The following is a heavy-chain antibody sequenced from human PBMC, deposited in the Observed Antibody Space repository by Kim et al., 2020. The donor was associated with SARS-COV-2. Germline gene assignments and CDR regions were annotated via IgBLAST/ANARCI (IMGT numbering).Heavy chain of an antibody. CDR3: ARREIAATGTPGDEYFQD. J-gene: IGHJ1*01. V-gene: IGHV5-51*01. D-gene: IGHD6-13*01. Sequence: GESLKISCKGSGYSFTSYWIGWVRQMPGKGLEWMGIVYPGDSDARYSPSFQGQVTIPADKSISTAYLQWSSLKASDTAMYYCARREIAATGTPGDEYFQDWGQGTLVTVSA. CDR1: GYSFTSYW. CDR2: VYPGDSDA.